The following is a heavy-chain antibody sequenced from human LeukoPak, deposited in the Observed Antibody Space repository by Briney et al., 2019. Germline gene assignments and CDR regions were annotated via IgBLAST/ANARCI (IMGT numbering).Heavy chain of an antibody. J-gene: IGHJ4*02. CDR3: ARGQYGGTFGGVIIHVSGFDY. Sequence: GGSLRLSCTASRFTFSRYGMHWVRQAPGKGLEWVAVISYDGTNKYYSDSVKGRFTISRDNSKNTLYLQMNSVRAEDTAVYYCARGQYGGTFGGVIIHVSGFDYWGQGTLVTVSS. D-gene: IGHD3-16*02. V-gene: IGHV3-30*03. CDR1: RFTFSRYG. CDR2: ISYDGTNK.